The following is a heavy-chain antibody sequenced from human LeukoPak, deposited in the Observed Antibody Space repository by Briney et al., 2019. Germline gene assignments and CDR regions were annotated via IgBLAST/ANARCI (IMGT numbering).Heavy chain of an antibody. CDR1: GFTFSTDG. CDR3: ANFQTVGVKPFEH. Sequence: PGGSLRLSCAGSGFTFSTDGMNWVRQAPGKGLEWVSSISPDSILIYQADSVKGRFTISRDNAKNSLYLQMESLRVEDTAVYYCANFQTVGVKPFEHWGQGTLVTVSS. D-gene: IGHD1-26*01. CDR2: ISPDSILI. J-gene: IGHJ5*02. V-gene: IGHV3-21*01.